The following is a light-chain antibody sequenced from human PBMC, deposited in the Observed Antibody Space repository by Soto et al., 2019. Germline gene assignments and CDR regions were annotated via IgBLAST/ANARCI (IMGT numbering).Light chain of an antibody. CDR2: GGS. Sequence: EIVLTQSPSTLSASAGERATLSCRASQSVSSNLAWYQQKPGQAPRLLIYGGSSRATGIPVRFSGSGSETDFTLTITRLEPEDFAVYYCQQYSSTRTFGQGTKVDIK. CDR3: QQYSSTRT. CDR1: QSVSSN. J-gene: IGKJ1*01. V-gene: IGKV3-20*01.